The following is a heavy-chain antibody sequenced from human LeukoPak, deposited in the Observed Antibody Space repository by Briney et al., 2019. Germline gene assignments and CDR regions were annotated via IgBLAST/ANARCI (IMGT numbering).Heavy chain of an antibody. Sequence: GGSLRLSCAASGFTFSSYGMHWVRQAPGKGLEWVSAISGSGGSTYYADSVKGRFTISRDNSKNTLYLQMNSLRAEDTAVYYCAKDRGSRSRNWFDPWGQGTLVTVSS. D-gene: IGHD6-13*01. V-gene: IGHV3-23*01. CDR3: AKDRGSRSRNWFDP. J-gene: IGHJ5*02. CDR2: ISGSGGST. CDR1: GFTFSSYG.